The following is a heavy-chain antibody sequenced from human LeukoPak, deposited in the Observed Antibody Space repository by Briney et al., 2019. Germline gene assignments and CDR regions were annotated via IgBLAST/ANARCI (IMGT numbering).Heavy chain of an antibody. V-gene: IGHV4-34*01. D-gene: IGHD3-10*01. CDR2: INHSGST. CDR3: ARAVVDGSGVFDY. J-gene: IGHJ4*02. Sequence: SETLSLTCAVYGGSFSGYYWSWIRQPPGKGLEWIGEINHSGSTNYNPSLKSRVTISVDTSKNQFSLKLSSVTAADTAVYYCARAVVDGSGVFDYWGQGTLVTVSS. CDR1: GGSFSGYY.